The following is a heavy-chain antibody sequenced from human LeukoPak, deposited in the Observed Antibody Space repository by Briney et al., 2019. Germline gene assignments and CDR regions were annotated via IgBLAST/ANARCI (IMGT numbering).Heavy chain of an antibody. Sequence: GGSLRLSCAASGFTFSSYSMNWVRQAPGKGLEWVSSISSSSSYIYYADSVKGRFTISRDNAKNSLYLQMNSLRAEDTAVYFCARIGYSSSSFDYWGQGTLVSVSS. J-gene: IGHJ4*02. V-gene: IGHV3-21*01. CDR3: ARIGYSSSSFDY. CDR1: GFTFSSYS. CDR2: ISSSSSYI. D-gene: IGHD6-13*01.